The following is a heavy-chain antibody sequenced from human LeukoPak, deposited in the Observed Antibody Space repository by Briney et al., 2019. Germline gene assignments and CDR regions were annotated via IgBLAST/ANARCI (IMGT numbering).Heavy chain of an antibody. J-gene: IGHJ4*02. CDR2: ISSDGTSQ. V-gene: IGHV3-30*03. CDR1: GFTFNTYG. CDR3: ARAANCTSTSCHFSGYAQRPLDS. D-gene: IGHD2-2*01. Sequence: TGRSLRLSCVASGFTFNTYGIHWVRQAPGRGLEWVAGISSDGTSQDYADSVKGRFTISRDNSKNTLYLQMNSLRTEDTAVYYCARAANCTSTSCHFSGYAQRPLDSWGQGTLVTVSS.